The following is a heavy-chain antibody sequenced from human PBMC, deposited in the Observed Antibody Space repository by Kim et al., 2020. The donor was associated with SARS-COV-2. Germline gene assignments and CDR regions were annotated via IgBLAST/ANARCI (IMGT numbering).Heavy chain of an antibody. CDR3: ATPDTYYYDSSGYYSPFDY. J-gene: IGHJ4*01. V-gene: IGHV1-24*01. CDR1: GYTLTELS. D-gene: IGHD3-22*01. CDR2: FDPEDGET. Sequence: ASVKVSCKVSGYTLTELSMHWVRQAPGKGLEWMGGFDPEDGETIYAQKFQGRVTMTEDTSTDTAYMELSSLRSEDTAVYYCATPDTYYYDSSGYYSPFDYWGHGTLVTVSS.